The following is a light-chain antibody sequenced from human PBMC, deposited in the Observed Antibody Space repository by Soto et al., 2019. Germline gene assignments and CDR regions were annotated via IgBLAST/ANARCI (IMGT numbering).Light chain of an antibody. V-gene: IGLV2-14*01. CDR2: EVS. J-gene: IGLJ1*01. CDR3: SSHAGSNNYV. Sequence: QSALTQPASVSGSPGQSITISCTGTSSDVGGYNYVSWYQQHPGKAPKLMIYEVSNRPSGASNRFSGSKSGNTASLTISGLQAEDEADYYCSSHAGSNNYVFGTGTKLTVL. CDR1: SSDVGGYNY.